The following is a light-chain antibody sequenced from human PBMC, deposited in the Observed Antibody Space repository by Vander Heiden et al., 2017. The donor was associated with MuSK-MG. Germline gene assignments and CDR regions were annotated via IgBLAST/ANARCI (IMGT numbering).Light chain of an antibody. J-gene: IGLJ1*01. Sequence: QSALYHPASESGSPGQSINISFPGISMDVGTSHLVSWYQQHPGKAPKLLLYDVIERPSGVPERFSGSKPANTAALTISGLQTEDEADYYCGSDVGSHTVYVFGTRTKVTVL. CDR2: DVI. CDR3: GSDVGSHTVYV. V-gene: IGLV2-23*02. CDR1: SMDVGTSHL.